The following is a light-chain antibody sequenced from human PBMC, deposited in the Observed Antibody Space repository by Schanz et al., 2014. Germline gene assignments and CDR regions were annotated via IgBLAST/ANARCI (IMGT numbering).Light chain of an antibody. CDR3: CSHGGRNKFWV. J-gene: IGLJ3*02. CDR2: EVS. V-gene: IGLV2-8*01. Sequence: QSVLTQPASVSGSPGQSITISCTGTSSDVGGYDYVSWHQHHPGKAPKLTIYEVSKRPSGVPARFSGSKSGNTASLTISGLQADDEADYYCCSHGGRNKFWVFGGGTKLTVL. CDR1: SSDVGGYDY.